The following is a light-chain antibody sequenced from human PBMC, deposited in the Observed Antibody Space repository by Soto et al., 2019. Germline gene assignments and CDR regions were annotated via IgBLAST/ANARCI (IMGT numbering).Light chain of an antibody. CDR1: QDISNF. J-gene: IGKJ2*01. Sequence: DIQMTQSPSSLSASVGDRVTITCQASQDISNFLNWYQQKPGKAPKLLIYDASNLKTGVPSRFSGSGSGTDFTFTISSLQHEDSATYYCHQYDNVPQTFGQATKLEIK. CDR3: HQYDNVPQT. CDR2: DAS. V-gene: IGKV1-33*01.